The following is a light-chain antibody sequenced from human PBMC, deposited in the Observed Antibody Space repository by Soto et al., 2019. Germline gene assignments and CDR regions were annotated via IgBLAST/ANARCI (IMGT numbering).Light chain of an antibody. CDR2: DDS. Sequence: SYELTQPPSVSVAPGQTARITCGGDNIGSKSVHWYQQRPGQAPVLVLYDDSDRPSGIPERFSGSNSGNTATLTISRVDAGDEADYYCQVWDTSSDHWVFGGGTKVTVL. CDR3: QVWDTSSDHWV. V-gene: IGLV3-21*02. CDR1: NIGSKS. J-gene: IGLJ3*02.